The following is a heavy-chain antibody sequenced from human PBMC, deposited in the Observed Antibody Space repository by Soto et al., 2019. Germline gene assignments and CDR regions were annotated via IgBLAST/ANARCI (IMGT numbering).Heavy chain of an antibody. CDR2: MTPNSGNT. V-gene: IGHV1-8*01. Sequence: QVQLVQSGAEMKKPGASVKVSCKASGYTFTNYDINWVRQAPGQGLEWLGWMTPNSGNTGYAQKFQGRVTLTRDTSISTAYMELCSLRSEDTAVYYCARNTYGVGDFQLWGQGTLVTVSS. D-gene: IGHD1-26*01. CDR1: GYTFTNYD. CDR3: ARNTYGVGDFQL. J-gene: IGHJ1*01.